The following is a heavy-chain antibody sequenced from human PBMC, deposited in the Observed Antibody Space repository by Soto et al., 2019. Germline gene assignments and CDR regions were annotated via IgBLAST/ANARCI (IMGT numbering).Heavy chain of an antibody. CDR3: AREVDYGDEHDAFDI. D-gene: IGHD4-17*01. CDR2: IIPILGIA. Sequence: SVKVSCKASGGTFSSYTISWVRQAPGQGLEWMGRIIPILGIANYAQKFQGRVTITADKSTSTAYMELSSLRSENTAVYYCAREVDYGDEHDAFDIWGQGTMVTVSS. CDR1: GGTFSSYT. V-gene: IGHV1-69*04. J-gene: IGHJ3*02.